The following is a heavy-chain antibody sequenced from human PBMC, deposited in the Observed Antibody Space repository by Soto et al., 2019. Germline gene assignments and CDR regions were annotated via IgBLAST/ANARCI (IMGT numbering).Heavy chain of an antibody. CDR3: AREGVLDYYYYYGMDV. D-gene: IGHD2-15*01. J-gene: IGHJ6*02. Sequence: GGSLKLSCAASGFTFSIYWMSWVRHAPGKGLEWVANIKQDGSEKYYVDSVKGRFTISRDNAKNSLYLQMNSLRAEDTAVYYCAREGVLDYYYYYGMDVWGQGTTVTVSS. CDR1: GFTFSIYW. V-gene: IGHV3-7*03. CDR2: IKQDGSEK.